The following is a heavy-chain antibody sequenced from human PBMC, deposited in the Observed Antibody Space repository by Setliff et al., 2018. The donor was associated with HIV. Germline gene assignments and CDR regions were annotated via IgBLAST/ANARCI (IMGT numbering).Heavy chain of an antibody. CDR3: ARDNTAFDI. V-gene: IGHV1-69*05. CDR2: STPILDTT. J-gene: IGHJ3*02. Sequence: SVKVSCKASGGTFSSYGITWVRQAPGQGLEWMGGSTPILDTTNYAQKFQGRVTITTDESTNTVYMELSSLTSEDTAVYYCARDNTAFDIWGQGTMVTVSS. CDR1: GGTFSSYG. D-gene: IGHD2-2*02.